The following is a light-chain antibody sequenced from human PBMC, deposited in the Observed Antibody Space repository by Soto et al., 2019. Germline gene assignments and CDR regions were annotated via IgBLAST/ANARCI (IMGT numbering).Light chain of an antibody. CDR1: QSVSSN. CDR2: GAS. Sequence: EIMMTQSPATLSVSPGERATLSCRASQSVSSNLAWYQQKPGQAPRLLIHGASTRATGIPARFSGSGSGTEFTLTISSLQSEDFAVYYCQQYNNWPQGTFGQGTKVDIK. V-gene: IGKV3-15*01. J-gene: IGKJ1*01. CDR3: QQYNNWPQGT.